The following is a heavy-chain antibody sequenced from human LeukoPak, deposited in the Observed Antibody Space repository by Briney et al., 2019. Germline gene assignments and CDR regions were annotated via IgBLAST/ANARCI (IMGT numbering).Heavy chain of an antibody. CDR1: GGTFSSYA. D-gene: IGHD6-19*01. Sequence: ASVKVSCKASGGTFSSYAISWVRQAPGQGLEWMGGIIPIFGTANYAQKFQGRVTITADESTSTAYMELSSLRSEDTAVYYCARDVHSSGWRYYFDYWGQGTLVTVSS. CDR2: IIPIFGTA. J-gene: IGHJ4*02. CDR3: ARDVHSSGWRYYFDY. V-gene: IGHV1-69*13.